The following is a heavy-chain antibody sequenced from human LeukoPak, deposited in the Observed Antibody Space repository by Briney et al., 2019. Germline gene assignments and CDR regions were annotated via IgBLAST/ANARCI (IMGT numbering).Heavy chain of an antibody. V-gene: IGHV1-8*03. CDR3: ARAWGYCSGGSCYGTYYFDY. CDR2: MNPNSGNT. CDR1: GYTFTSYD. J-gene: IGHJ4*02. Sequence: ASVKVSCKASGYTFTSYDINWVRQATGQGLEWMGWMNPNSGNTGYAQKFQGRVTITRNTSISTAYMELSSLRSEDTAVYYCARAWGYCSGGSCYGTYYFDYWGQGTLVTVSS. D-gene: IGHD2-15*01.